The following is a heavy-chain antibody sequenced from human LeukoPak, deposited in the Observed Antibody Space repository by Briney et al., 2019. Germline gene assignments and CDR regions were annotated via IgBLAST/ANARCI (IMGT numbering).Heavy chain of an antibody. CDR3: ARDFYDSSGYFDY. V-gene: IGHV4-61*02. J-gene: IGHJ4*02. CDR2: IYTSGST. Sequence: SQTLSLTCTVSGGSISSGSYYWSWIRQPAGKGLEWIGRIYTSGSTSYNPSLKSRVTISVDTSKNQFSLKLSSVTAADTAVYYCARDFYDSSGYFDYWGQGTLVTVSS. CDR1: GGSISSGSYY. D-gene: IGHD3-22*01.